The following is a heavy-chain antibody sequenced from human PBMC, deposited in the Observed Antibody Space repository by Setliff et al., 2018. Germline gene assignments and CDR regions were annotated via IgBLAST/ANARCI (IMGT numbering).Heavy chain of an antibody. CDR3: ARVRENSGSYWGLNYYYYMDV. CDR2: IIPIFGSA. V-gene: IGHV1-69*13. Sequence: ASVKVSCKASGGTFNSYAISWVRQAPGQGLEWMGGIIPIFGSANYARKFQGRVTVTADESTSTAYMELSSLRSEDTAVYYCARVRENSGSYWGLNYYYYMDVWGKGTTVTVSS. J-gene: IGHJ6*03. D-gene: IGHD1-26*01. CDR1: GGTFNSYA.